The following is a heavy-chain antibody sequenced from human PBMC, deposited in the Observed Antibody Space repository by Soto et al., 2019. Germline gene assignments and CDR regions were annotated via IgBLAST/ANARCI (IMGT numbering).Heavy chain of an antibody. CDR1: GGSISSGGYY. J-gene: IGHJ5*02. D-gene: IGHD4-17*01. V-gene: IGHV4-31*03. Sequence: QVQLQESGPGLVRPSQTLSLTCTVSGGSISSGGYYWSWIRQHPGKGLEWIGYIYYSGSTYYNPSLKSRVTISVDASKNQFSLKLSSVTAADTAVYYCARGGGHGDYRGGCWFDPWGQGTLVTVSS. CDR3: ARGGGHGDYRGGCWFDP. CDR2: IYYSGST.